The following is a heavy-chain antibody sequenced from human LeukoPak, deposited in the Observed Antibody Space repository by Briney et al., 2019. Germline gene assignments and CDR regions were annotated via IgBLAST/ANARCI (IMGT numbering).Heavy chain of an antibody. J-gene: IGHJ3*02. CDR2: IYSGGST. Sequence: GGSLRLSCAVSEFTVSSNYMSWVRQAPGKGLEWVSIIYSGGSTFYADSVKGRFTISRDNSKNTLYLQMNSLRAEDTAVYYCARGGSYLSAFDIWGQGTMVTVSS. V-gene: IGHV3-53*01. CDR1: EFTVSSNY. CDR3: ARGGSYLSAFDI. D-gene: IGHD1-26*01.